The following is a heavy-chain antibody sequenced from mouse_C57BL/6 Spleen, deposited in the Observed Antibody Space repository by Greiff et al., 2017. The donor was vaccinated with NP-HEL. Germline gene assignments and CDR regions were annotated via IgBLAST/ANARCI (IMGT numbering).Heavy chain of an antibody. CDR1: GSTFSDYG. Sequence: VQLVESGGGLVKPGGSLKLSCAASGSTFSDYGMHWVRQAPEKGLEWVAYISSGSSTIYCADTVKGRDTIPRDNAKNTLSLQMTSLRSEDTAMDYCANLYSYGSSSPYYFDYWGQSTTLTVSS. V-gene: IGHV5-17*01. D-gene: IGHD1-1*01. CDR2: ISSGSSTI. CDR3: ANLYSYGSSSPYYFDY. J-gene: IGHJ2*01.